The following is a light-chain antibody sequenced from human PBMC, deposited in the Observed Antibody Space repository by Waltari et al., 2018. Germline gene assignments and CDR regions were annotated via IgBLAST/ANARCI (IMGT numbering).Light chain of an antibody. CDR3: QSYDNTGRGSVL. CDR2: RND. Sequence: QSVLTQPPSASGTPGPRVTISCSGSCSTLGNNVLNWYHPVPGTAPKLLIYRNDRRPSGVPDRFSASKSGTSASLAISGLQSEDEAEYYCQSYDNTGRGSVLIGGGTRLTVL. J-gene: IGLJ2*01. V-gene: IGLV1-44*01. CDR1: CSTLGNNV.